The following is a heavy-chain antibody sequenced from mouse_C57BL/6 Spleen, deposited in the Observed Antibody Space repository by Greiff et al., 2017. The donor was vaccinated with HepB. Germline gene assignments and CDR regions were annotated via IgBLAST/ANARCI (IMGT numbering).Heavy chain of an antibody. CDR1: GYTFTSYW. CDR2: IHPNSGST. Sequence: QVQLQQPGAELVKPGASVKLSCKASGYTFTSYWMHWVKQRPGQGLEWIGMIHPNSGSTNYNEKFKSKATLTVDKSSSTAYMQLSSLTSEDSAVYYCAIPYDYDEFAYWGQGTLVTVSA. D-gene: IGHD2-4*01. CDR3: AIPYDYDEFAY. J-gene: IGHJ3*01. V-gene: IGHV1-64*01.